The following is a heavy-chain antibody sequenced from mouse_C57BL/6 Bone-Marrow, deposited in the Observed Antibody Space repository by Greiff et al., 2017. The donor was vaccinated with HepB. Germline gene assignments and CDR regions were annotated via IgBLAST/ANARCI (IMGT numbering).Heavy chain of an antibody. J-gene: IGHJ1*03. Sequence: VQLQQSGPELVKPGASVKISCKASGYTFTDYYMNWVKQSHGKSLEWIGDINPNNGGTSYNQKFKGKATLTVDKSSSTAYMELRSLTSEDSAVYYCARKGGHWYFDVWGTGTTVTVSS. CDR2: INPNNGGT. CDR1: GYTFTDYY. V-gene: IGHV1-26*01. CDR3: ARKGGHWYFDV.